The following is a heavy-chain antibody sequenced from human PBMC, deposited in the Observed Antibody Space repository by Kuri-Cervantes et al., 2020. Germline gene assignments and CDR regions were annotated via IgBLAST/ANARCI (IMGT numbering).Heavy chain of an antibody. J-gene: IGHJ4*02. CDR3: ARLESLAVAGAHFDY. V-gene: IGHV3-11*04. Sequence: GGSLRLSCAASGFRFSDYYMSWIRQAPGKGLEWISYISGSGSTMYYADSVKGRFTISRDNSKNTLYLQMNSLRAEDTAVYYCARLESLAVAGAHFDYWGQGTLVTVSS. D-gene: IGHD6-19*01. CDR1: GFRFSDYY. CDR2: ISGSGSTM.